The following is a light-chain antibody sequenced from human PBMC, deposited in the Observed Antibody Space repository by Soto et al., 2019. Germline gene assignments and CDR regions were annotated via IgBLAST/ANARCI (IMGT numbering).Light chain of an antibody. CDR1: QSVSSSY. CDR2: GAS. J-gene: IGKJ4*01. Sequence: EIVLTQSPGTLSLSPGERATLSCRASQSVSSSYLDWYQQKPGQAPSLLIHGASSRATGIPDRFSGSGSGTDFTLTISRLEPEDFAVYYCQQYGSSPLTFGGGTKVEIK. V-gene: IGKV3-20*01. CDR3: QQYGSSPLT.